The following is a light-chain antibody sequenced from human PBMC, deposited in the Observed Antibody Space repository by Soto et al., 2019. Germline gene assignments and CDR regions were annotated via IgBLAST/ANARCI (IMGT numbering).Light chain of an antibody. CDR3: QQRQYWPPIT. CDR2: DAS. CDR1: LNVNSY. V-gene: IGKV3-11*01. Sequence: VLTQSPATLSLSPGERATLSCRASLNVNSYLAWYQQKPGQAPRLLIYDASNRAAGIPARFSGSGSGTAFTLTISSLEPEDFAIYYCQQRQYWPPITFGQGTRLEIK. J-gene: IGKJ5*01.